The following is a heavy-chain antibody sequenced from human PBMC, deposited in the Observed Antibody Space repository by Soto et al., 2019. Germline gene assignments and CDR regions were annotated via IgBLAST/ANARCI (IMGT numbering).Heavy chain of an antibody. CDR1: GGSISSRDYY. J-gene: IGHJ5*02. CDR2: IHYSGSN. V-gene: IGHV4-30-4*01. Sequence: SETLSLTCSVSGGSISSRDYYWSWIRQPPGKGLEWIGYIHYSGSNLYNPSLKSRVTMSIDTSKNQFSLKLSSVIATDTAVYFCDGGFCSRGSYDWLDPWGQGSLVPVYS. CDR3: DGGFCSRGSYDWLDP. D-gene: IGHD2-15*01.